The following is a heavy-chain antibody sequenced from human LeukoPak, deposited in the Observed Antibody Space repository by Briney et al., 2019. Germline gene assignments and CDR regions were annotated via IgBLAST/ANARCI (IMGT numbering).Heavy chain of an antibody. CDR1: GGTFSSYD. CDR3: GRSVGSGWYFSHFDY. CDR2: IIPIFGKA. J-gene: IGHJ4*02. D-gene: IGHD6-19*01. Sequence: SVKVSCKASGGTFSSYDISWVRQAPGQGLEWMGGIIPIFGKANYAQKFQGRVPITADKSPSTAYMELSSQRSEDTAVYYCGRSVGSGWYFSHFDYWGQGTLVTVSS. V-gene: IGHV1-69*06.